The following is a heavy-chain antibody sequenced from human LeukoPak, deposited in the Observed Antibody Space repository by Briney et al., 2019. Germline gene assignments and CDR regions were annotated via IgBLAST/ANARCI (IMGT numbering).Heavy chain of an antibody. Sequence: GASVKVSCKASGYTFTGYYMHWVRQAPGQGLEWMGWINPNSGGTNYAQKFQGWVTMTRDTSISTAYMELSRLRSDDTAVYYCARAPKRNSGYLNYYYYGMDVWGQGTTVTVSS. D-gene: IGHD5-12*01. CDR1: GYTFTGYY. V-gene: IGHV1-2*04. J-gene: IGHJ6*02. CDR2: INPNSGGT. CDR3: ARAPKRNSGYLNYYYYGMDV.